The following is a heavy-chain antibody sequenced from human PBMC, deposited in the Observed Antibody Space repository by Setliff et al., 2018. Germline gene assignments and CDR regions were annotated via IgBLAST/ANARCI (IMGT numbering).Heavy chain of an antibody. V-gene: IGHV1-18*01. CDR2: ISPHNGNT. CDR1: GYTFTDFG. D-gene: IGHD3-10*01. J-gene: IGHJ4*02. Sequence: ASVKVSCKASGYTFTDFGVSWVRQAPGQGLEWVGWISPHNGNTYYAPKSQSTVLMTADTSTTTAYLELRSLRSDDTAVYYCSRLVRFCTRIVCQRLSGDDYWGQGTLVTVSS. CDR3: SRLVRFCTRIVCQRLSGDDY.